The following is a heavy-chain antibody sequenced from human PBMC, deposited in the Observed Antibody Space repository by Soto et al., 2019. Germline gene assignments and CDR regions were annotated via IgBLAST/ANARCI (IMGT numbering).Heavy chain of an antibody. V-gene: IGHV4-30-4*01. CDR2: IYYSGST. CDR1: VGSISSGDYY. CDR3: ARAWGGNYNWFDP. J-gene: IGHJ5*02. Sequence: ALYLTCTVSVGSISSGDYYWIWIRHPPGKGLEWIGYIYYSGSTYYNPSLKSRVTISVDTSKNQFSLKLSSVTAADTAVYYCARAWGGNYNWFDPWGQGTQVTVSS. D-gene: IGHD3-16*01.